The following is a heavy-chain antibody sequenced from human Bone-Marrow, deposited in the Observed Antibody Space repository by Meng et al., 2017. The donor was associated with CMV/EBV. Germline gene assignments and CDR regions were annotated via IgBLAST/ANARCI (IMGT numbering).Heavy chain of an antibody. V-gene: IGHV3-21*01. J-gene: IGHJ4*02. CDR3: ARLTIVGVRGYDY. Sequence: GESLKISCAASGFTFSSYSMNWVRQAPGKGLEWVSSLSDNSAYIYYADSVKGRFTISRDNAKNSLFLQMDSLRAEDTAVYYCARLTIVGVRGYDYWGQGTLVTVSS. CDR1: GFTFSSYS. D-gene: IGHD1-26*01. CDR2: LSDNSAYI.